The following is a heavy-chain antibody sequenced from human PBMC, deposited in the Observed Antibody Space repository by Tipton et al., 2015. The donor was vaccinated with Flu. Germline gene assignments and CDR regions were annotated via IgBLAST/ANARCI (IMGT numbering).Heavy chain of an antibody. J-gene: IGHJ4*02. V-gene: IGHV4-34*01. Sequence: TLSLTCAVFGETFSGSYWTWIRQPPGKGLEWIGEINHTGTTKYHPSPRSRVTISINKSNNQIFLKMTSVTAADTAIYYCVRGSSMFRPRGFFHFDSWGQGVLVADSS. CDR3: VRGSSMFRPRGFFHFDS. CDR1: GETFSGSY. CDR2: INHTGTT. D-gene: IGHD3-10*01.